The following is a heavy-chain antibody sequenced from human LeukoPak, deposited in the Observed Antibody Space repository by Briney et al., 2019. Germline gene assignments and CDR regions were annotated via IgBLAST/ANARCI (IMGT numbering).Heavy chain of an antibody. J-gene: IGHJ4*02. CDR3: AREVPTLYYDFWSGYGGYFDY. D-gene: IGHD3-3*01. CDR2: IYTSGST. Sequence: SETLSLTCTVSGGSISSYYWSWIRQPAGKGLEWIGRIYTSGSTNYNPSLKSRVTMSVDTSKNQFSLKLSSVTAADTAVYYCAREVPTLYYDFWSGYGGYFDYWGQGTLVTVSS. CDR1: GGSISSYY. V-gene: IGHV4-4*07.